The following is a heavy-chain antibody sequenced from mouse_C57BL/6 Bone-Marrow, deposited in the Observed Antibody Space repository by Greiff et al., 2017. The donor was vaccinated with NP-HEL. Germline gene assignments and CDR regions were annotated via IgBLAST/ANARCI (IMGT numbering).Heavy chain of an antibody. J-gene: IGHJ2*01. D-gene: IGHD2-12*01. Sequence: QVQLQQPGAELVMPGASVKLSCKASGYTFTSYWMHWVKQRPGQGLEWIGEIDPSDSYTNYNQKFKGKSTLTVDKSSSTAYMQLSSLTSEDSAVYYCAREESIVQDYFGYWGQGTTLTVSS. CDR2: IDPSDSYT. V-gene: IGHV1-69*01. CDR1: GYTFTSYW. CDR3: AREESIVQDYFGY.